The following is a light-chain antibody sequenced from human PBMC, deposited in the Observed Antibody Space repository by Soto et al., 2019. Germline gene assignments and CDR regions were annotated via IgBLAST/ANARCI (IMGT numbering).Light chain of an antibody. CDR1: QSINTF. V-gene: IGKV1-39*01. CDR2: GAS. CDR3: QQTHTSRPWT. J-gene: IGKJ1*01. Sequence: DIQVTQSPSSLSASVGDRVTITCRASQSINTFLNWYQQRPGKAPNLLIYGASNLQSGVPSRFSGSGSGTDFTLTISSLQPEDFATYYCQQTHTSRPWTFGRGTKVEIK.